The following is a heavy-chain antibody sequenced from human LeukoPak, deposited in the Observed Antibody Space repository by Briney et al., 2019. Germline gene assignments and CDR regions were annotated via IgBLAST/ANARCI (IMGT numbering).Heavy chain of an antibody. CDR3: ARSNYYLDAFDI. CDR2: IKQDGSEK. D-gene: IGHD3-10*01. Sequence: GGSLRLSCAASGFIFSSYSMSWVRQAPGKGLEWVANIKQDGSEKYYVDSVKGRFAISRDNAKNSLYLQMNSLRAEDTAVYYCARSNYYLDAFDIWGQGTMVTVSS. CDR1: GFIFSSYS. J-gene: IGHJ3*02. V-gene: IGHV3-7*01.